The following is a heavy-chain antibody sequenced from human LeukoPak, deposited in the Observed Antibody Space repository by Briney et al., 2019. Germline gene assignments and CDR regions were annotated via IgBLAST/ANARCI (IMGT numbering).Heavy chain of an antibody. V-gene: IGHV1-18*01. CDR1: GYTFTSYG. CDR3: ATNVLRYFDWLSPSEY. CDR2: ISAYNGNT. J-gene: IGHJ4*02. D-gene: IGHD3-9*01. Sequence: ASVKVSCKASGYTFTSYGISWVRQAPGQGLEWMGWISAYNGNTNYAQKLQGRVTMTTDTSTSTAYMELSSLRSEDTAVYYCATNVLRYFDWLSPSEYWGQGTLVTVSS.